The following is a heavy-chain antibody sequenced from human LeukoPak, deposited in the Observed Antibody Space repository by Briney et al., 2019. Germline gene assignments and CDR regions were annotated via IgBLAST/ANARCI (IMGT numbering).Heavy chain of an antibody. CDR3: AKLIVATTGPLDAFDI. Sequence: ASVKVSCKASGYTFTSYAMHWVRQAPGQRLEWMGWINAGNGNTKYSQKFQGRVTITRDTSASTAYMELSSLRSEDTAVYYCAKLIVATTGPLDAFDIWGQGTMVTVSS. D-gene: IGHD5-12*01. CDR2: INAGNGNT. J-gene: IGHJ3*02. V-gene: IGHV1-3*01. CDR1: GYTFTSYA.